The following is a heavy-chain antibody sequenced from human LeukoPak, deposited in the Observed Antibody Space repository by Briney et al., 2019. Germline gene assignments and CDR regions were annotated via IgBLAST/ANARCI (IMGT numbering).Heavy chain of an antibody. D-gene: IGHD3-10*01. CDR3: AKGAWFGELALDR. Sequence: HAGGSLRLSCAASGFPFSNYAMSWVRQAPGKGLEWVSVLNARATSPHYAHSVKGRFAISRDNSKNTLYLQMDRLRAEDTAVYYCAKGAWFGELALDRWGQGTLVTVSS. CDR1: GFPFSNYA. J-gene: IGHJ5*02. CDR2: LNARATSP. V-gene: IGHV3-23*01.